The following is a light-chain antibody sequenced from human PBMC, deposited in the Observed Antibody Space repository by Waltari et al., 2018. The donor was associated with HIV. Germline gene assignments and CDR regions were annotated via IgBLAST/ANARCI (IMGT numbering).Light chain of an antibody. V-gene: IGLV3-19*01. CDR1: SLRSSY. CDR2: GNN. J-gene: IGLJ2*01. CDR3: NSRDSSGNHVV. Sequence: SSELTQDPAVSVALGQTVRITCQGDSLRSSYASWYQQKPGQAPVLVIYGNNIRPSGIPDRSSGSSSGNTASLTITGAQAEDEADYYCNSRDSSGNHVVFGGGTKLTVL.